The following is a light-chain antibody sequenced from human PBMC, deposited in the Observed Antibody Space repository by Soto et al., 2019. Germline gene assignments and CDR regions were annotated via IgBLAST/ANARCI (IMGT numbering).Light chain of an antibody. J-gene: IGLJ2*01. V-gene: IGLV2-23*01. Sequence: QSALTQPASVSGSPGQSITISCTGTSSDVGSYNLVSWYQQHPGKAPKLMIYEGSKRPSGVSNRFSGSKSGNTASLTISGLQAEDEADYYCCSYAGSRDVVFGGGTKL. CDR1: SSDVGSYNL. CDR3: CSYAGSRDVV. CDR2: EGS.